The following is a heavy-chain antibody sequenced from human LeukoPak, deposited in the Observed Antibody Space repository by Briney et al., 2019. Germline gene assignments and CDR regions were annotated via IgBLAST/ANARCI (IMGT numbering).Heavy chain of an antibody. J-gene: IGHJ6*02. V-gene: IGHV3-66*01. D-gene: IGHD4-17*01. CDR1: GFTVSSNY. Sequence: GGSLRLSCAASGFTVSSNYMSWVRQAPGXGPEWVSVIYSSGRTYYADSVKDRFTISRDTSKNTLFLQMNSLSPEDTAVYYCARDNRLAKTTTVTIYYYFGMDVWGQGTTVTVSS. CDR2: IYSSGRT. CDR3: ARDNRLAKTTTVTIYYYFGMDV.